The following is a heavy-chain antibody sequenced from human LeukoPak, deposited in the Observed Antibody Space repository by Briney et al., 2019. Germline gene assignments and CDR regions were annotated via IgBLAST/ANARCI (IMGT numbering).Heavy chain of an antibody. J-gene: IGHJ4*02. V-gene: IGHV3-23*01. Sequence: PGGSLRLSCVASGFPFSTYTVSWVRQAPGKGLQWVSSIIGGDATIYYADSVKGRFTISRDISKNTLYLQMNSLRAEDTAIYYCAKGASPFDYLGQGTLVTVSS. CDR1: GFPFSTYT. CDR3: AKGASPFDY. CDR2: IIGGDATI.